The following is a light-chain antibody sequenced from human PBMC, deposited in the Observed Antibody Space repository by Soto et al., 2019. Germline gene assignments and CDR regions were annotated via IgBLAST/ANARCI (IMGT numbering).Light chain of an antibody. CDR3: QQYNSYSPLWT. CDR1: QSISSW. CDR2: DAS. V-gene: IGKV1-5*01. J-gene: IGKJ1*01. Sequence: DIQMTQSPSTLSASVGDRVTITCRASQSISSWLAWYQQKPGKAPKLLIYDASSLESGVPSRFSGSGSGTEFTLTISSLQPDDFATYYCQQYNSYSPLWTFGQVTKVEIK.